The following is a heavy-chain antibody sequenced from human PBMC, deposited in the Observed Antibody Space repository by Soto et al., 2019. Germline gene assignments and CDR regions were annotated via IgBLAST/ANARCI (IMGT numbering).Heavy chain of an antibody. V-gene: IGHV4-59*08. CDR1: GGSISSYY. D-gene: IGHD3-3*01. J-gene: IGHJ6*03. Sequence: SETLSLTCTVSGGSISSYYWSWIRQPPGKGLEWIGYIYYSGSTNYNPSLKSRVTISVDTSKNQFFLKLSSVTAADTAVYYCSIHNKDFWTNYYYYYYMDVWGKGTTVTVSS. CDR3: SIHNKDFWTNYYYYYYMDV. CDR2: IYYSGST.